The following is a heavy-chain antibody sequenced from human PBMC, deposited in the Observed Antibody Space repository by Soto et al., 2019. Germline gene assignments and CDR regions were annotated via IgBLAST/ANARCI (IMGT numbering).Heavy chain of an antibody. V-gene: IGHV3-48*03. Sequence: SLRLSCVASGFTFSGYEMNWVRQAPGKGLEWVSYISSSGNIMYYADSVKGRFTIFRYNAKNSLYLQMNSLRAEDTAVYYCARDIVSFFDYWGLGTLVTVSS. CDR3: ARDIVSFFDY. CDR1: GFTFSGYE. CDR2: ISSSGNIM. D-gene: IGHD3-16*02. J-gene: IGHJ4*02.